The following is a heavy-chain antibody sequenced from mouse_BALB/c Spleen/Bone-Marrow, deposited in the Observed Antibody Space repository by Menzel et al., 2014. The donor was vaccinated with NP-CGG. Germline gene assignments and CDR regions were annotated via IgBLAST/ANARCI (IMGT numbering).Heavy chain of an antibody. Sequence: VQLVESGAELAKPGASVKMSCKASGYTFTSYWMHWVKQRPGQGLEWIGYINPSTGYTDYNQKFNDKATLTADESSSTAYMQLSSLTSKDSAVYYCARGNPLYAMDYWGQGTSVTVSS. D-gene: IGHD2-1*01. J-gene: IGHJ4*01. V-gene: IGHV1-7*01. CDR1: GYTFTSYW. CDR3: ARGNPLYAMDY. CDR2: INPSTGYT.